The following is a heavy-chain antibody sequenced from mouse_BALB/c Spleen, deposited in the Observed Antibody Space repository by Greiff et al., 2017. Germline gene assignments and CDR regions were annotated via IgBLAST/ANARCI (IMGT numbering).Heavy chain of an antibody. CDR3: ARVLLYGYDEWYFDV. V-gene: IGHV5-4*02. Sequence: EVHLVESGGGLVKPGGSLKLSCAASGFTFSDYYMYWVRQTPEKRLEWVATISDGGSYTYYPDSVKGRFTISRDNAKNNLYLQMSSLKSEDTAMYYCARVLLYGYDEWYFDVWGAGTTVTVSS. CDR1: GFTFSDYY. J-gene: IGHJ1*01. CDR2: ISDGGSYT. D-gene: IGHD2-2*01.